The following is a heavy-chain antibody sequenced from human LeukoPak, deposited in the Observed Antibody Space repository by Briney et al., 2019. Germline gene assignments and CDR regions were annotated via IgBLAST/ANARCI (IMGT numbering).Heavy chain of an antibody. CDR3: ARLSGYYGSGSKTYYFDY. J-gene: IGHJ4*02. V-gene: IGHV5-51*01. D-gene: IGHD3-10*01. Sequence: GESLKISCKGPGYSFTSYWIGWVRQMPGKGLEWMGIIYPGDSDTRYSPSFQGQVTISADKSISTAYLQWSSLKASDTAMYYCARLSGYYGSGSKTYYFDYWGQGTLVTVSS. CDR2: IYPGDSDT. CDR1: GYSFTSYW.